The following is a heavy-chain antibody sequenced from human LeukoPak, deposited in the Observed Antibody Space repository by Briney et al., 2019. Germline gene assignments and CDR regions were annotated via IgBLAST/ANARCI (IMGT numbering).Heavy chain of an antibody. V-gene: IGHV4-34*01. CDR1: GGSFSGYY. J-gene: IGHJ6*02. CDR2: INHSGST. Sequence: SETLSLTCAVYGGSFSGYYWSWIRQPPGKGLEWIGEINHSGSTNYNPSLKSRVTISVDTSKNQCSLKLSSVTAADTAVYYCARWGSVHYDFWSGYSGNYYGMDVWGQGTTVTVSS. D-gene: IGHD3-3*01. CDR3: ARWGSVHYDFWSGYSGNYYGMDV.